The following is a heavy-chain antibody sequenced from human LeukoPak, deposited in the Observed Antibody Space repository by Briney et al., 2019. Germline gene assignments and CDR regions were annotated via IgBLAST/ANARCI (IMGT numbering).Heavy chain of an antibody. Sequence: ASVKVSCKASGGTFSSYAISWVRQAPGQGLEWMGWINPNSGGTNYAQKFQGRVTMTRDTSISTAYMELSRLRSDDTAVYYCARDREGWFDPWGQGTLVTVSS. V-gene: IGHV1-2*02. CDR2: INPNSGGT. CDR1: GGTFSSYA. CDR3: ARDREGWFDP. J-gene: IGHJ5*02.